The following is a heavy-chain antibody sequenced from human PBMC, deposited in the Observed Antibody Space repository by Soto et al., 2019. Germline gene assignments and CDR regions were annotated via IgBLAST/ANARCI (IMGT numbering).Heavy chain of an antibody. CDR3: ARHENLYSVSYYYYYGMDV. V-gene: IGHV4-39*01. CDR1: GGSISSSNYF. J-gene: IGHJ6*02. CDR2: IYYSGST. D-gene: IGHD1-26*01. Sequence: KASETLSLTCTVSGGSISSSNYFWGWIRQPPGKGLEWIGSIYYSGSTYYNPSLKSPVTISVDTSKNQFSLKLSSVTAADTAVYYCARHENLYSVSYYYYYGMDVWGQGTTVTVSS.